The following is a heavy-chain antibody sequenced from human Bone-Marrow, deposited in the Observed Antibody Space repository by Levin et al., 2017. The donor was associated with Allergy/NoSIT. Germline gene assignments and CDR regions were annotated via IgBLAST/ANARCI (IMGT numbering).Heavy chain of an antibody. V-gene: IGHV3-33*01. D-gene: IGHD3-22*01. CDR2: IWYDGSNK. CDR3: ARDRHYYDSSGYYISRNWFDP. J-gene: IGHJ5*02. Sequence: GGSLRLSCAASGFTFSSYGMHWVRQAPGKGLEWVAVIWYDGSNKYYADSVKGRFTISRDNSKNTLYLQMNSLRAEDTAVYYCARDRHYYDSSGYYISRNWFDPWGQGTLVTVSS. CDR1: GFTFSSYG.